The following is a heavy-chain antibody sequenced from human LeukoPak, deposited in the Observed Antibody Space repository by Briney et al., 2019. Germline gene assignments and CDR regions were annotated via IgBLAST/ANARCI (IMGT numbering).Heavy chain of an antibody. J-gene: IGHJ3*02. CDR2: ISSSTTYT. CDR1: GFAFSDYY. Sequence: GALRLSYAASGFAFSDYYMSWIRQAPGKGLEWISYISSSTTYTNYADSVKGRFTISRDNAKNSLFLQMNSLRAEDTAVYYCARDKSGTLGDYDAFDIWGQGTMVTVSS. D-gene: IGHD4-17*01. V-gene: IGHV3-11*06. CDR3: ARDKSGTLGDYDAFDI.